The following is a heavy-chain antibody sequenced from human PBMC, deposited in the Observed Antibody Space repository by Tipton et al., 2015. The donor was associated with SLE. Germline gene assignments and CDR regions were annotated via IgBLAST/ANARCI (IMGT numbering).Heavy chain of an antibody. D-gene: IGHD3-3*01. J-gene: IGHJ3*02. CDR2: IYYSGST. CDR1: GGSFSGYY. Sequence: TLSLTCAVYGGSFSGYYWSWIRQHPGKGLEWIGYIYYSGSTYYNPSLKSRVTLSVDTSKNQFSLKLTSVTAADTAVYYCARDSRFLDDAFDIWGQGTMVTVSS. CDR3: ARDSRFLDDAFDI. V-gene: IGHV4-31*11.